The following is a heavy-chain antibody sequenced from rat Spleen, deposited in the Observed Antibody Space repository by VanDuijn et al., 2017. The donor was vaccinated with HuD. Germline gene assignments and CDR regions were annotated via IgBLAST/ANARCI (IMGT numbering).Heavy chain of an antibody. Sequence: EVQLVESGGGLVQPGRSMKLSCSVSGFTFSNYGMAWVRQAPKKGLEWVATISYGDSSGHSSTYYRDSVKGRFTISRDNAKSTLYLQMDSLRSEDTATYYCARHPNYGGYSDYWGQGVMVTVSS. CDR2: ISYGDSSGHSST. CDR3: ARHPNYGGYSDY. D-gene: IGHD1-11*01. CDR1: GFTFSNYG. J-gene: IGHJ2*01. V-gene: IGHV5-29*01.